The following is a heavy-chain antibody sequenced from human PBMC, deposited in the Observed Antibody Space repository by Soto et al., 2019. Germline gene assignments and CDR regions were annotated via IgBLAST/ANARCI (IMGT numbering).Heavy chain of an antibody. CDR1: GFTFSSYA. CDR2: ISGSGGST. Sequence: EVQLLESGGGLVQPGGSLRLSCAASGFTFSSYAMSWVRQAPGKGLEWFSAISGSGGSTYYADSVKGRFTISRDNSKNTLYLQMNSLRAEDTAVYYCAKSPGYSSVRPDYWGQGTLVTVSS. CDR3: AKSPGYSSVRPDY. J-gene: IGHJ4*02. D-gene: IGHD6-19*01. V-gene: IGHV3-23*01.